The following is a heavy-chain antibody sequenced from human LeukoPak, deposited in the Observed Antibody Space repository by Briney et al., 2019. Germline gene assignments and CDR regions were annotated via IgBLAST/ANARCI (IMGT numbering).Heavy chain of an antibody. J-gene: IGHJ4*02. Sequence: GGSLRLSCAASGFTFSNAWMNWVRQAPGKGLEWVGRIKRKADGGTKDYAAPVQGRFSISRDDSKNTLYLQMNSLKTEDTAVYYCTTGYDSTWHDGYWGQGTQVTVSS. V-gene: IGHV3-15*01. CDR3: TTGYDSTWHDGY. CDR1: GFTFSNAW. CDR2: IKRKADGGTK. D-gene: IGHD6-13*01.